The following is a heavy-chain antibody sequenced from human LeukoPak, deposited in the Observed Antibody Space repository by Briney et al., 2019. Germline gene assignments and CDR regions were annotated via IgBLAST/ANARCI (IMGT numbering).Heavy chain of an antibody. J-gene: IGHJ4*02. CDR1: GYTLTELS. CDR3: AGTDMVRGVPLYYFDY. CDR2: FDPEDGET. D-gene: IGHD3-10*01. Sequence: ASVKVSCKVSGYTLTELSMHWVRQAPGKGLEWMGGFDPEDGETIYAQKFQGRVTITTDESTSTAYMELSSLRSEDTAVYYCAGTDMVRGVPLYYFDYWGQGTLVTVSS. V-gene: IGHV1-24*01.